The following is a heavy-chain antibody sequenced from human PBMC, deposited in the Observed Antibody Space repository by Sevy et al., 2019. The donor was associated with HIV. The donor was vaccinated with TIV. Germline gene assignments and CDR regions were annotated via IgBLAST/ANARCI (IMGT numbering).Heavy chain of an antibody. Sequence: SETLSLTCTVSGGSISSSSYYWGWIRQPPGKGLEWIGSIYYSGSTYYNPSLKSRVTISVDTSKNQFSLKLSSVTAADTAVYYCARRIAAADLFDYWGQVTLVTVSS. J-gene: IGHJ4*02. CDR2: IYYSGST. CDR3: ARRIAAADLFDY. D-gene: IGHD6-13*01. V-gene: IGHV4-39*01. CDR1: GGSISSSSYY.